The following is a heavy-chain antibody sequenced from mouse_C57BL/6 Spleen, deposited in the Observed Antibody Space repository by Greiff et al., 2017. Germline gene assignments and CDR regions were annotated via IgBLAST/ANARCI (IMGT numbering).Heavy chain of an antibody. D-gene: IGHD2-4*01. CDR1: GFTFSDYG. CDR2: ISSGSSTI. Sequence: DVQLVESGGGLVKPGGSLKLSCAASGFTFSDYGMHWVRQAPEKGLEWVAYISSGSSTIYYAATVKGRFTIYRDNAKNTLFLQMTSLRSEDTAMYYCARQGDYDAWFAYWGQGTLVTVSA. V-gene: IGHV5-17*01. CDR3: ARQGDYDAWFAY. J-gene: IGHJ3*01.